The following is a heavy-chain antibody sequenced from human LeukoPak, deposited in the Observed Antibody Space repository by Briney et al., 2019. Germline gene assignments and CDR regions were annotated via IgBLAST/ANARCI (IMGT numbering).Heavy chain of an antibody. CDR2: IYYSGST. Sequence: KPSETLSLTCTVSGGSISSSNYYWGWIRQPPGKGLEWIGYIYYSGSTNYNPSLKSRVTISVDTSKNQFSLKLSSVTAADTAVYYCARAQSGYSSGWYAYWGQGTLVTVSS. V-gene: IGHV4-61*05. J-gene: IGHJ4*02. CDR3: ARAQSGYSSGWYAY. D-gene: IGHD6-19*01. CDR1: GGSISSSNYY.